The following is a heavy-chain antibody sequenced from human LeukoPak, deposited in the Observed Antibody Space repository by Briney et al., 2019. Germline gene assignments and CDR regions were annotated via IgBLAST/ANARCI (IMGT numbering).Heavy chain of an antibody. D-gene: IGHD2/OR15-2a*01. CDR1: GGTFSSYA. Sequence: ASVKVSCKASGGTFSSYAISWVRQAPGQGLEWMGGIIPIFGTANYAQKFQGRVTITTDESTSTAYMELSSLRSEDTAVYYCARSLNSWFDPWGQGTLVTVPS. V-gene: IGHV1-69*05. J-gene: IGHJ5*02. CDR2: IIPIFGTA. CDR3: ARSLNSWFDP.